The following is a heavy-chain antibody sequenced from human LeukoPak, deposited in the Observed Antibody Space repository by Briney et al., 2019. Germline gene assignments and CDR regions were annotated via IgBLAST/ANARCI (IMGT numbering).Heavy chain of an antibody. J-gene: IGHJ4*02. CDR2: IYTSGST. Sequence: SETLSLTCTVSGGSISSYYWSWIRQPAGKGLEWIGRIYTSGSTNYNPSLKSRVTMSVDTSKNQFSLKLSSVTAPDTAVYYCARERAAAGTEDYWGQGTLVTVSS. CDR3: ARERAAAGTEDY. V-gene: IGHV4-4*07. CDR1: GGSISSYY. D-gene: IGHD6-13*01.